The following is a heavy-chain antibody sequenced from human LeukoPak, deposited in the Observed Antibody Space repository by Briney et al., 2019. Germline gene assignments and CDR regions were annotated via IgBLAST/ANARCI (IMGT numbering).Heavy chain of an antibody. CDR2: IWYDGSNK. Sequence: GGSLRLSCAASGFTFSSYGMHWVRQAPGKGLGWVAVIWYDGSNKYYADSVKGRFTISRDNSKNTLYLQMNSLRAEDTAVYYCTRDYYDSSGYYFDYWGQGTLVTVSS. CDR1: GFTFSSYG. V-gene: IGHV3-33*01. CDR3: TRDYYDSSGYYFDY. D-gene: IGHD3-22*01. J-gene: IGHJ4*02.